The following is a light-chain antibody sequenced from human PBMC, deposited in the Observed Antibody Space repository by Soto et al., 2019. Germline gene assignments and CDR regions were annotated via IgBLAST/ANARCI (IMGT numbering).Light chain of an antibody. CDR1: QSVGGY. Sequence: EIVLTQSPATLSLSPGERATLSCRASQSVGGYLDWYQQKPGQAPRLLIYDASNRASDIPARFSGSGSGTDFTLTISSLEPEDLAVYYCHQRSNWPPLTFGGGTKVEIK. V-gene: IGKV3-11*01. CDR2: DAS. CDR3: HQRSNWPPLT. J-gene: IGKJ4*01.